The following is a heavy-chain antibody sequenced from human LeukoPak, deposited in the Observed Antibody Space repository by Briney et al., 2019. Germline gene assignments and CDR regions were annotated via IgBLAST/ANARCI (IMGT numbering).Heavy chain of an antibody. J-gene: IGHJ4*02. CDR1: GGSFSGYY. CDR2: IYYSGST. CDR3: ARELKVGNMGYYCDY. V-gene: IGHV4-59*01. D-gene: IGHD2/OR15-2a*01. Sequence: SETLSLTCAVYGGSFSGYYWSWIRQPPGEGLEWIGYIYYSGSTNYNPSLKSRVTISLDTSKNQFSLNLNSVTAADTAVYYCARELKVGNMGYYCDYWGQGTLVTVSS.